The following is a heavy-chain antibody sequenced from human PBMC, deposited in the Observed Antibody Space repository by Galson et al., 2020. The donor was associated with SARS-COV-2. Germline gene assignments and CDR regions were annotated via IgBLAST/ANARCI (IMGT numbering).Heavy chain of an antibody. Sequence: TGGSLRLSYAASGFTFSSYAMHWVRQAPGKGLEWVAVISYDGSNKYYADSVKGRFTISRDNSKNTLYLQMNSLRAEDTAVYYCAPDYYDSSGYYYGWGYWGQGTLVTVSS. D-gene: IGHD3-22*01. V-gene: IGHV3-30-3*01. CDR3: APDYYDSSGYYYGWGY. CDR2: ISYDGSNK. CDR1: GFTFSSYA. J-gene: IGHJ4*02.